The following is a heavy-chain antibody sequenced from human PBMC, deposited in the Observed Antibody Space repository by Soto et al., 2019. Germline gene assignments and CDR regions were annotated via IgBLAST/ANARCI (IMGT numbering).Heavy chain of an antibody. CDR2: IVVGSGNT. CDR3: AAGSYYGAYEYDY. Sequence: QMQLVQSGPEVKKPGTSVKVSCKASGFTFTSSAVQWVRQARGQRLEWMGWIVVGSGNTNYAQKFQERVTITRDMSTSTASMELSSLRSEDTAVYYGAAGSYYGAYEYDYWGQGTLVTVSS. V-gene: IGHV1-58*01. J-gene: IGHJ4*02. CDR1: GFTFTSSA. D-gene: IGHD4-17*01.